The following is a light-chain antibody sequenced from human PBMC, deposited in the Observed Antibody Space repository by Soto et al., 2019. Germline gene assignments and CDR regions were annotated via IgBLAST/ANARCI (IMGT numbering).Light chain of an antibody. CDR3: QQYGSSPRT. Sequence: EIVSTQSPGTLSLSPGERATLSCWASQSVNNNFLAWYQLKPGQAPRLLIYGASSRATGIPDRFSGSGSGTDFTLTISRLEPEDFAVYYCQQYGSSPRTFGQGTKVEIK. CDR1: QSVNNNF. V-gene: IGKV3-20*01. J-gene: IGKJ1*01. CDR2: GAS.